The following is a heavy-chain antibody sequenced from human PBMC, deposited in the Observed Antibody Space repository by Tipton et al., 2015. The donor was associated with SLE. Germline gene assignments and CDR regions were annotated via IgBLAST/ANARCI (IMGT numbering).Heavy chain of an antibody. CDR3: ACRHKNMVATSDAFDI. J-gene: IGHJ3*02. Sequence: TLSLTCTVSGGSIRSYYWSWIRQPPGQGLEWIGFIYTSGSNNYNPSRKSRVTISVDTSTNQFSLKLISVTAADTAVYYCACRHKNMVATSDAFDIWGQGTMVTVSS. CDR1: GGSIRSYY. CDR2: IYTSGSN. V-gene: IGHV4-4*08. D-gene: IGHD5-12*01.